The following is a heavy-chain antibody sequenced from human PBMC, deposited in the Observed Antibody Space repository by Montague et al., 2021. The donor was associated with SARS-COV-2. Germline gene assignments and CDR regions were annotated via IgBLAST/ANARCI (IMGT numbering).Heavy chain of an antibody. CDR1: GSTFSSYG. CDR2: IWYDGSNK. J-gene: IGHJ2*01. Sequence: SLRLSCAASGSTFSSYGMHWVRQAPSKGLEWVAVIWYDGSNKYYADSVKGRFTISRDNSKNTLYLQMNSLRAEDTAVYYCAKEIIEVAADWYFDLWGRGTLVTVSS. CDR3: AKEIIEVAADWYFDL. D-gene: IGHD6-19*01. V-gene: IGHV3-33*06.